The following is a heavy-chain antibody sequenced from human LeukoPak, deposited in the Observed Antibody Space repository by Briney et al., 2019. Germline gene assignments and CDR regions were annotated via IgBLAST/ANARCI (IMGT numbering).Heavy chain of an antibody. Sequence: SETLSLTCTVSGGSISSYYWSWIRQPPGKGLEWIGYIYYSGGTNYNPSLKSRVTISVDTSKNQFSLKLSSVTAADTAVYYCARDCSSTSCPPGAFDIWGQGTMVTVSS. CDR2: IYYSGGT. CDR3: ARDCSSTSCPPGAFDI. CDR1: GGSISSYY. V-gene: IGHV4-59*01. D-gene: IGHD2-2*01. J-gene: IGHJ3*02.